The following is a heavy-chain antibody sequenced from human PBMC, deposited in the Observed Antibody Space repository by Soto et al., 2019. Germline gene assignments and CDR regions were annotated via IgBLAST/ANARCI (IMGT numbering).Heavy chain of an antibody. V-gene: IGHV3-7*01. CDR3: ARDLLATWHDAPLLDS. D-gene: IGHD1-1*01. Sequence: EVQLVESGGGLVQPGESLRLSCAASGFTFSNYWMSWVRQAPGKGLEWVANIKQDGSEKYYVDSVKGRFTISRENAQKSLQLQMNRLRAEGTGVYYCARDLLATWHDAPLLDSWGLGTLVTVSS. CDR1: GFTFSNYW. J-gene: IGHJ4*02. CDR2: IKQDGSEK.